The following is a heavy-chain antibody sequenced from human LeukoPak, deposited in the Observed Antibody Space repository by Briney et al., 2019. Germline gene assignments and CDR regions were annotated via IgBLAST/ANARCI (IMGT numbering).Heavy chain of an antibody. V-gene: IGHV4-38-2*02. CDR1: GYSISSGYY. CDR2: IYHSGST. CDR3: ARQAKILWFGELYRAPGTNTAGFDY. D-gene: IGHD3-10*01. Sequence: PSETLSLTCTVSGYSISSGYYWGWIRQPPGQGLEWIGSIYHSGSTYYNPSLKSRVTISVNTSKNQFSLKLSSVTAADTAVYYCARQAKILWFGELYRAPGTNTAGFDYWGQGTLVTVSS. J-gene: IGHJ4*02.